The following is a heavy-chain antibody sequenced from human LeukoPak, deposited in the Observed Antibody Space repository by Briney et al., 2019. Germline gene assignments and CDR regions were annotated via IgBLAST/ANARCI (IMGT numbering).Heavy chain of an antibody. CDR1: GFNFDDYA. V-gene: IGHV3-9*01. Sequence: SLRLSCAASGFNFDDYAMHWVRQAPWKGLEWDSGIRWNSGGIGHADSVKGRFTISRDNAKNSLYLQMNSLRAEDTALYYCARGVTYCYGSGSPYYFDYWGQGTLVTVSS. CDR2: IRWNSGGI. J-gene: IGHJ4*02. CDR3: ARGVTYCYGSGSPYYFDY. D-gene: IGHD3-10*01.